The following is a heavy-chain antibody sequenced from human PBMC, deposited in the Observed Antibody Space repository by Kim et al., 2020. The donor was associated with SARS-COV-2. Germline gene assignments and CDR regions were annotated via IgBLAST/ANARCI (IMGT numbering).Heavy chain of an antibody. CDR2: VSHDGRIQ. Sequence: GGSLRLSCAASGFTFSNYGMQWVRQAPGKGLEWVAVVSHDGRIQYYLDSVKGRFTISRDNSQNTVYLQMSRLRLEDTAVYYCAKETTARTSTTRDSWGQGIHITVTS. D-gene: IGHD2-2*01. V-gene: IGHV3-30*18. J-gene: IGHJ4*02. CDR1: GFTFSNYG. CDR3: AKETTARTSTTRDS.